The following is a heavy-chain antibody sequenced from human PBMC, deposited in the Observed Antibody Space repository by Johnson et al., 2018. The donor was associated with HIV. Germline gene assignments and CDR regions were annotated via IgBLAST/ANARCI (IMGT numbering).Heavy chain of an antibody. CDR2: VYSGGYT. CDR1: EFNVSSNY. V-gene: IGHV3-66*01. J-gene: IGHJ3*02. Sequence: VQLVESGGGLVQPGGSLRLSCAASEFNVSSNYMNWVRQAPGRGLEWVSVVYSGGYTYYADPVKGRVTIARDNAKKSLYLQMNSLRAEDTAVYYCARDKGRGAFDIWGQGTMVTVSS. D-gene: IGHD3-10*01. CDR3: ARDKGRGAFDI.